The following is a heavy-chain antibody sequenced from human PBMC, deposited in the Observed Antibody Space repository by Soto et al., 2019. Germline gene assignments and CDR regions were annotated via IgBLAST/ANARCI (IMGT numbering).Heavy chain of an antibody. CDR3: AIIGSGDYSDFDY. V-gene: IGHV1-18*01. CDR1: GYTFTSYG. Sequence: ASVKVSCKGLGYTFTSYGISWVRQAPGQGLEWMGWIRPNDGHTNYAQKFQDRVTMTRDTSTTTVYMDLRSLGSDDTAVYYCAIIGSGDYSDFDYWGQGALVTVSS. J-gene: IGHJ4*02. CDR2: IRPNDGHT. D-gene: IGHD4-4*01.